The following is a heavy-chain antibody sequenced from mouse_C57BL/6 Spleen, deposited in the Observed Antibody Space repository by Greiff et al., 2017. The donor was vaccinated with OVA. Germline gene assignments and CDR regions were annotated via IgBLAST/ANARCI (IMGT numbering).Heavy chain of an antibody. Sequence: VQLQQPGAELVRPGSSVKLSCKASGYTFTSYWMDWVKQRPGQGLEWIGNIYPSDSETHYNQKFKDKATLTVDKSSSTAYMQLSSLTSEDSAVYYCAVITTVVGQDYWGQGTTLTVSS. CDR3: AVITTVVGQDY. V-gene: IGHV1-61*01. CDR2: IYPSDSET. J-gene: IGHJ2*01. D-gene: IGHD1-1*01. CDR1: GYTFTSYW.